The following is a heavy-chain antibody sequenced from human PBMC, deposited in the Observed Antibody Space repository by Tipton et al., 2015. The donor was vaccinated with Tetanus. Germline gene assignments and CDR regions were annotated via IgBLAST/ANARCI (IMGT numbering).Heavy chain of an antibody. CDR3: ARGWSECSSWSCSPFDS. CDR1: GGSVSSYY. V-gene: IGHV4-4*07. J-gene: IGHJ4*02. D-gene: IGHD2-2*01. Sequence: LRLSCTVSGGSVSSYYWTWFRQPPGKRLEWIGFVSSSGNSNYSPSLTGRVSMSLETSKQQFSLSLTSATAADTAVYYCARGWSECSSWSCSPFDSWGQGTLVTVSS. CDR2: VSSSGNS.